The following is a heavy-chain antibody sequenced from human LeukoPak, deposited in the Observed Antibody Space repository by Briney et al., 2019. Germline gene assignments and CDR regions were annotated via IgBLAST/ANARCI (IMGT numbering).Heavy chain of an antibody. CDR3: TKDIKYYYPSGTIPYYSAMDV. Sequence: PGGSLRLSCSASGFTFSNFVMTWVRQAPGKGLEWVSAISGSGGRGTTYYADSAKGRFTISRDNAKNTMYLQMNSLRADDTAIYYCTKDIKYYYPSGTIPYYSAMDVWGQGTTVTVSS. V-gene: IGHV3-23*01. D-gene: IGHD3-10*01. J-gene: IGHJ6*02. CDR1: GFTFSNFV. CDR2: ISGSGGRGTT.